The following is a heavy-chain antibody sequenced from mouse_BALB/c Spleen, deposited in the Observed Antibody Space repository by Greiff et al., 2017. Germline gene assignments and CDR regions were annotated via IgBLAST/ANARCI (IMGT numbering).Heavy chain of an antibody. Sequence: VQLKESGPGLVAPSQSLSITCTVSGFSLTGYGVNWVRQPPGKGLEWLGMIWGDGSTDYNSALKSRLSISKDNSKSQVFLKMNSLQTDDTARYYCAREYGYDPFAYWGQGTLVTVSA. CDR3: AREYGYDPFAY. J-gene: IGHJ3*01. D-gene: IGHD2-2*01. CDR1: GFSLTGYG. CDR2: IWGDGST. V-gene: IGHV2-6-7*01.